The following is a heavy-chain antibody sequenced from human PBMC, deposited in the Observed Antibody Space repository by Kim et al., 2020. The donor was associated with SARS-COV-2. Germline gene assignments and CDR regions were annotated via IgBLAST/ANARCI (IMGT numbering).Heavy chain of an antibody. D-gene: IGHD3-16*02. CDR2: INHSGST. CDR3: ARGLTFGGVIVRRWEYFQQ. Sequence: SETLSLTCAVYGGSFSGYYWSWIRQPPGKGLEWIGEINHSGSTNYNPSLKSRVTISVDTSKNQFSLKLSSVTAADTAVYYCARGLTFGGVIVRRWEYFQQWGQGTLVTVSS. CDR1: GGSFSGYY. J-gene: IGHJ1*01. V-gene: IGHV4-34*01.